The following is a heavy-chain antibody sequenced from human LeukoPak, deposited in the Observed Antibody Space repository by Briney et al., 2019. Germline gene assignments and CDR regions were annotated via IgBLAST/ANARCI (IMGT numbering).Heavy chain of an antibody. V-gene: IGHV3-30*04. J-gene: IGHJ4*02. CDR2: ISYDGSNK. CDR1: GFTFSNFA. CDR3: ARDLGYCSGGGCYDHYFDY. D-gene: IGHD2-15*01. Sequence: PGRSLRLSCAASGFTFSNFAMHWVRQAPGKGLDWVAVISYDGSNKYYADSVKGRFTISRDNSKNTLYLQMNSLRAEDTALYYCARDLGYCSGGGCYDHYFDYWGQGTLVTVSS.